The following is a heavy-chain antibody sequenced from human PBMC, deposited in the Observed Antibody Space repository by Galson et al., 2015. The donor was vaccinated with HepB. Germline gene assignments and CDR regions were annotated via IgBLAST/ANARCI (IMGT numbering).Heavy chain of an antibody. CDR3: ARHSVPVWPHPNDAFDI. CDR2: IYPGDSDT. D-gene: IGHD3-16*01. CDR1: GYSFTSYW. V-gene: IGHV5-51*01. Sequence: QSGAEVKKPGESLKISCKGSGYSFTSYWIGWVRQMPGKGLEWMGIIYPGDSDTRYSPSFQGQVTISADKSISTAYLQWSSLKASDTAMYYCARHSVPVWPHPNDAFDIWGQGTMVTVSS. J-gene: IGHJ3*02.